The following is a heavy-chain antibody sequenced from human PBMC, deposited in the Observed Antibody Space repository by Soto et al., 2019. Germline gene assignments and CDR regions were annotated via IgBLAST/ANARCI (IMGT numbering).Heavy chain of an antibody. CDR3: ARALIVVVTLDYYYGMDV. CDR2: IYHSGST. D-gene: IGHD2-15*01. V-gene: IGHV4-4*02. Sequence: PSETLSLTCTVSGGSISSSNWWRWVRQPPGKGLEWIGEIYHSGSTNYNPSLKSRVTISVDKSKNQFSLKLSSVTAADTAVYYCARALIVVVTLDYYYGMDVWGQGTTVTVSS. J-gene: IGHJ6*02. CDR1: GGSISSSNW.